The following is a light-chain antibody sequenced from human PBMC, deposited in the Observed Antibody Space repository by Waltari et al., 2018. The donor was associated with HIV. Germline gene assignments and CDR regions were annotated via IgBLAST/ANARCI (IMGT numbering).Light chain of an antibody. V-gene: IGKV1-5*03. CDR2: RAS. CDR3: QQYDNYLWT. Sequence: DIQMTQFPFTLSASVGDRVTITCRASQSISSWLAWYQQKPGNVPKLLIYRASTLESGVPSRFSGSGSGTEFTLTISSLQPDDFATYYCQQYDNYLWTFGQGTKVEIK. CDR1: QSISSW. J-gene: IGKJ1*01.